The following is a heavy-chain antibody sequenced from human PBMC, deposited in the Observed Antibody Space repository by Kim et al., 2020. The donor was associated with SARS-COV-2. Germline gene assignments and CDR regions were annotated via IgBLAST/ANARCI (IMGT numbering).Heavy chain of an antibody. V-gene: IGHV2-5*02. CDR2: IYWDDDK. CDR1: GFSLSTTGVG. J-gene: IGHJ4*02. CDR3: AHIFYSHTSGYEAFDS. D-gene: IGHD3-22*01. Sequence: SGPTLVKATQTLTLTCAVSGFSLSTTGVGVGWIRQPPGKALEWLVVIYWDDDKRYRSSLKSRLTITKDTSKNQVVLTMTNMDLVDTATYYCAHIFYSHTSGYEAFDSWGQGALVTVSS.